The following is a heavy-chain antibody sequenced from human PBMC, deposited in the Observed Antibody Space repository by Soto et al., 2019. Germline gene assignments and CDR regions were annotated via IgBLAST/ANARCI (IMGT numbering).Heavy chain of an antibody. V-gene: IGHV1-18*01. CDR1: GYTFTSYG. J-gene: IGHJ6*02. D-gene: IGHD1-26*01. CDR3: AKGSTTSRYYYYGMDV. CDR2: ISAYNGNT. Sequence: ASVKVSCKASGYTFTSYGISWVRQAPGQGLEWMGWISAYNGNTNYAQKLQGRVTMTTDTSTSTAYMELSSLRAEDTAVYYCAKGSTTSRYYYYGMDVWGQGTSVTVSS.